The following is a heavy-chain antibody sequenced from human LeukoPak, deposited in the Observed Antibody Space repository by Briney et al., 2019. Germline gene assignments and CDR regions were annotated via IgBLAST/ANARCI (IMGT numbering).Heavy chain of an antibody. D-gene: IGHD3-10*01. V-gene: IGHV3-23*01. J-gene: IGHJ6*03. CDR1: GFTFSSYA. CDR3: AKVMKGSERLTMVRGVIIKTAGLYYMDV. CDR2: ISASGGST. Sequence: GGSLRLSCAASGFTFSSYAMSWVRRAPGKGLEWVSSISASGGSTSYADSVKGRFTISRDNSKNTVYLQMTSLRAEDKDVYYCAKVMKGSERLTMVRGVIIKTAGLYYMDVWGKGTTVTVSS.